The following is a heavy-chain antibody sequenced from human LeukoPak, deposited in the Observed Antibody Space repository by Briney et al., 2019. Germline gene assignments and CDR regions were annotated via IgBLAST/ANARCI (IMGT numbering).Heavy chain of an antibody. Sequence: LPGGSLRLSCAPSGFTFSSYWMTWVRQAPGRGLEWVANINQVGNDTYYVDSVKGRFTTSRDNAKNSLFLQMNSLRAEDTAVYYCARDYGDYWGQGTLVTVSS. CDR2: INQVGNDT. V-gene: IGHV3-7*01. J-gene: IGHJ4*02. D-gene: IGHD3-10*01. CDR1: GFTFSSYW. CDR3: ARDYGDY.